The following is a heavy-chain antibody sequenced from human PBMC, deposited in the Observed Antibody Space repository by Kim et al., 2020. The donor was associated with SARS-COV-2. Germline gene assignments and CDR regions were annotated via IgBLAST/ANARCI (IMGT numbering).Heavy chain of an antibody. CDR1: GGSISSSSYY. Sequence: SETLSLTCTVSGGSISSSSYYWGWIRQPPGKGLEWIGSIYYSGSTYYNPSLKSRVTISVDTSKNQFSLKLSSVTAADTAVYYCAREGGSGRRLNWFDPWG. D-gene: IGHD3-16*01. CDR3: AREGGSGRRLNWFDP. J-gene: IGHJ5*02. V-gene: IGHV4-39*07. CDR2: IYYSGST.